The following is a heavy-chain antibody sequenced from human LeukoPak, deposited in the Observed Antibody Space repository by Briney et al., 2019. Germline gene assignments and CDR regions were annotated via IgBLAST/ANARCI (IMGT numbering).Heavy chain of an antibody. J-gene: IGHJ3*02. Sequence: SETLSLTCAVYGGSFSGYYWSWIRQPPGKGLEWIGEINHSGGTNYNPSLKSRVTISVDTSKNQFSLKLSSVTAADTAVYYCARGSTGPQDAFDIWGQGTMVTVSS. CDR1: GGSFSGYY. CDR2: INHSGGT. CDR3: ARGSTGPQDAFDI. V-gene: IGHV4-34*01.